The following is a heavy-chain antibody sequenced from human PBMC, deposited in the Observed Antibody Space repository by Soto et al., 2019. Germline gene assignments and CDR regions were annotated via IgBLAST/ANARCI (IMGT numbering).Heavy chain of an antibody. J-gene: IGHJ6*02. Sequence: GESLKISCKGSGYSFTSYWIGWVRQMPGKGLEWMGIIYPGDSDTRYSPSFQGQVTISADKSISTAYLQWSSLKASDTAMYYCAMGRYCSGGSCYSSLYYGMDVWGQGTTVTVPS. V-gene: IGHV5-51*01. CDR2: IYPGDSDT. CDR1: GYSFTSYW. D-gene: IGHD2-15*01. CDR3: AMGRYCSGGSCYSSLYYGMDV.